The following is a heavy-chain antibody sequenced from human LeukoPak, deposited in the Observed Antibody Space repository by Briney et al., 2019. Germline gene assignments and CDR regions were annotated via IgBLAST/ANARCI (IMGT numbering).Heavy chain of an antibody. CDR1: GFTFSSYG. J-gene: IGHJ1*01. D-gene: IGHD3-22*01. V-gene: IGHV3-33*06. CDR2: IWYDGSNK. Sequence: GRSLRLSCAASGFTFSSYGMHWVRQAPGNGLEWVAVIWYDGSNKYYADSVKGRFTSSRENSKNTLYLQMNSLRAEDTAVYYCAKDPSVDSSGYRSMYFQHWGQGTLVTVSS. CDR3: AKDPSVDSSGYRSMYFQH.